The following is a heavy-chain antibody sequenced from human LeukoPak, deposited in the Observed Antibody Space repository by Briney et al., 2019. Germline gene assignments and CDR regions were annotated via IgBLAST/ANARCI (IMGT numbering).Heavy chain of an antibody. CDR1: GFTFSSYE. Sequence: GGSLRLSCAASGFTFSSYEMNWVRQAPGKGLEWVSYISSSGSTIYYADSVKGRFTISRDNAKNSLYLQMNSLRAKDTAVYYCARATYDSSGYAWVYYFDYWGQGTLVTVSS. CDR3: ARATYDSSGYAWVYYFDY. CDR2: ISSSGSTI. V-gene: IGHV3-48*03. D-gene: IGHD3-22*01. J-gene: IGHJ4*02.